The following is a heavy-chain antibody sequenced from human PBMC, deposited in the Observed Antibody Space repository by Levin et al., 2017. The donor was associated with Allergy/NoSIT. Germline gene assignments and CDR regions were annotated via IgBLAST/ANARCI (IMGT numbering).Heavy chain of an antibody. Sequence: GESLKISCAASGFSFSGSTMHWVRQASGKGLEWVGHIRDKANNYATLYGASVQGRFTISRDDSKNTAYLQMNGLKTEDTAVFYCATGGNYYMGFWGKGTTVTVSS. V-gene: IGHV3-73*01. D-gene: IGHD1-26*01. CDR1: GFSFSGST. J-gene: IGHJ6*03. CDR3: ATGGNYYMGF. CDR2: IRDKANNYAT.